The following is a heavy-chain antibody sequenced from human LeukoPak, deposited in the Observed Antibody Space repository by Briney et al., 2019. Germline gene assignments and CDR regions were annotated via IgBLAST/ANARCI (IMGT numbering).Heavy chain of an antibody. CDR3: ARGEAVAGFLDY. CDR1: GFTFSSYS. Sequence: PGGSLRLSSAASGFTFSSYSMNWVRQAPGKGLQWVSSLSSSRSYIYYAGSVKGRFTISRDNAKNSLYLQMNSLRAEDTAVYYCARGEAVAGFLDYWGQGTLVTVSS. V-gene: IGHV3-21*01. CDR2: LSSSRSYI. J-gene: IGHJ4*02. D-gene: IGHD6-19*01.